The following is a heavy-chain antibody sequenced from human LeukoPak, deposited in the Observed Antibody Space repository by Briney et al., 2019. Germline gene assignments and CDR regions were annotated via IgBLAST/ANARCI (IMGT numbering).Heavy chain of an antibody. CDR2: INHSGST. D-gene: IGHD3-3*01. J-gene: IGHJ5*02. CDR3: ARGGTVGYYDFWSGYPSGWFDP. CDR1: GGSFRGYY. Sequence: PSETLSLTCAVYGGSFRGYYWSWIRQPPGKGLEWIGEINHSGSTNYNPSLKSRVTISVDTSKNQFSLKLSSVTAADTAVYFCARGGTVGYYDFWSGYPSGWFDPWGQGTLVTVSS. V-gene: IGHV4-34*01.